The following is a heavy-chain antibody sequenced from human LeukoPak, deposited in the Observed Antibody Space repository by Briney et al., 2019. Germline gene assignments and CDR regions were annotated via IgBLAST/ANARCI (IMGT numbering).Heavy chain of an antibody. J-gene: IGHJ4*02. CDR3: ARGGVVPAAIGLDY. Sequence: ASVKVSCKASGGTFSSYAISWVRQAPGQGLEWMGRIIPIFGIANYAQKFQGRVTITADKSTSTAYMELSSLRSEDTAVYYCARGGVVPAAIGLDYWGQGTLVTVSS. CDR2: IIPIFGIA. CDR1: GGTFSSYA. V-gene: IGHV1-69*04. D-gene: IGHD2-2*02.